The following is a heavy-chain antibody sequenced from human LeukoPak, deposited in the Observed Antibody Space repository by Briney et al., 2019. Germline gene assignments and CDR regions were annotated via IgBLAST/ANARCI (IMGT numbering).Heavy chain of an antibody. CDR2: ISSSSSYI. CDR3: ASLIAVACTPSDY. J-gene: IGHJ4*02. D-gene: IGHD6-19*01. V-gene: IGHV3-21*01. Sequence: GSLRLSCAASGFTFSSYSMNWVRQAPGKGLEWVSSISSSSSYIYYADSVKGRFTISRDNAKNSLYLQMNSLRAEDTAVYYCASLIAVACTPSDYWGQGTLVTVSS. CDR1: GFTFSSYS.